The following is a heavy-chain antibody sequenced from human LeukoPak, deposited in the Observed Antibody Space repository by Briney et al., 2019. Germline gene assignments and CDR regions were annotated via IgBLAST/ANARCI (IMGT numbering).Heavy chain of an antibody. Sequence: GGSLRLSCAASGFTFSGYWMSWIRQAPVKGLEWVANIKPDGSEKYYVDSVKGRFTISRDNAKNSLYLQMNGLRAEDTAVYYCARDRIQLWSHDYWGQGTLVTVSS. CDR2: IKPDGSEK. CDR1: GFTFSGYW. J-gene: IGHJ4*02. D-gene: IGHD5-18*01. V-gene: IGHV3-7*04. CDR3: ARDRIQLWSHDY.